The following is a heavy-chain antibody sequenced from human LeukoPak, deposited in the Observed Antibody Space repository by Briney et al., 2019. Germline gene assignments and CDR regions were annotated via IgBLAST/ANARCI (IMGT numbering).Heavy chain of an antibody. J-gene: IGHJ5*02. Sequence: SVKVSCKASGGNFSSYAISWVRQAPGQGLEWMGGIIPIFGTANYAQKFQGRVTITADKSTSTAYMELSSLRSEDTAVYYCAGEGGYYYGSGSPSDPWGQGTLVTVSS. CDR1: GGNFSSYA. CDR3: AGEGGYYYGSGSPSDP. V-gene: IGHV1-69*06. D-gene: IGHD3-10*01. CDR2: IIPIFGTA.